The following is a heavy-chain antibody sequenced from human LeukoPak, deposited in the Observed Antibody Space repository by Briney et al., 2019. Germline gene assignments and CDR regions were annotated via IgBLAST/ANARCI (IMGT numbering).Heavy chain of an antibody. CDR1: GVPINTYF. CDR3: ASQLGGTTFH. V-gene: IGHV4-59*01. D-gene: IGHD1/OR15-1a*01. Sequence: SEPLSLTCTVSGVPINTYFWSWIRQPPGKGLEWIGYVYYTVITNYNPSLKSRVSISLDTSKNQFSLRLNSVTAAETAVYYCASQLGGTTFHWGQGTLITVSS. CDR2: VYYTVIT. J-gene: IGHJ4*02.